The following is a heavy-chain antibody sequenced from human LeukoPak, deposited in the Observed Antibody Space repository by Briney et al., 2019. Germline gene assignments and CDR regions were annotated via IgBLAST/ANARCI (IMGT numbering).Heavy chain of an antibody. CDR2: IYHSGST. V-gene: IGHV4-38-2*02. D-gene: IGHD5-24*01. Sequence: SETLSLTCTVSGYPISSGYYWGWIRQPPGKGLEWIGSIYHSGSTYYNPSLKSRVTISVDTSKNQFSLKLSSVTAADTAVYYCARGGDGYNPFDYWGQGTLVTVSS. CDR3: ARGGDGYNPFDY. J-gene: IGHJ4*02. CDR1: GYPISSGYY.